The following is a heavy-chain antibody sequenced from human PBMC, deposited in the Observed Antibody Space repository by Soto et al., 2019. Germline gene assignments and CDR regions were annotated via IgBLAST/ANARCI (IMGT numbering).Heavy chain of an antibody. Sequence: QVQLQESGPGLVKPSQTLSLTCTVSGGSISSGGYYWSWIRQHPGKCLEWIGYISYSGSTYSDPSLKSRVTISVDTSKNQFSLKLSSVTAADTAVYYCARRDVVRYFDPWGQGTLVTVSS. J-gene: IGHJ5*02. V-gene: IGHV4-31*03. CDR3: ARRDVVRYFDP. CDR1: GGSISSGGYY. CDR2: ISYSGST. D-gene: IGHD3-9*01.